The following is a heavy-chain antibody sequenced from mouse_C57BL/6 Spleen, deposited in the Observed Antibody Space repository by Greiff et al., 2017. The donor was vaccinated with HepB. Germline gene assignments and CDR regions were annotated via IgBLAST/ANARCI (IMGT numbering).Heavy chain of an antibody. CDR2: IHPNSGST. D-gene: IGHD2-1*01. Sequence: QVQLQQSGAELVKPGASVKLSCKASGYTFTSYWMHWVKQRPGQGLEWIGMIHPNSGSTNYNEKFKSKATLTVDKSSSTAYMQLSSLTSEDSAVYYCASYGNYGGDAMDYWGQGTSVTVSS. J-gene: IGHJ4*01. V-gene: IGHV1-64*01. CDR1: GYTFTSYW. CDR3: ASYGNYGGDAMDY.